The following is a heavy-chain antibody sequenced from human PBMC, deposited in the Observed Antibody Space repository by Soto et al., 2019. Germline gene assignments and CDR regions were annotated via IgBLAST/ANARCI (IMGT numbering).Heavy chain of an antibody. V-gene: IGHV4-34*01. J-gene: IGHJ6*02. CDR1: GGSFSGYY. CDR2: INHSGST. CDR3: ARGHVSSRTTFFTYYYYYGMDV. Sequence: KTSETLSLTCAVYGGSFSGYYWSWIRQPPGKGLEWIGEINHSGSTNYNPSLKSRVTISVDTSKNQFSLKLSSVTAADTAVYYCARGHVSSRTTFFTYYYYYGMDVWGQGTTVTVSS. D-gene: IGHD3-16*01.